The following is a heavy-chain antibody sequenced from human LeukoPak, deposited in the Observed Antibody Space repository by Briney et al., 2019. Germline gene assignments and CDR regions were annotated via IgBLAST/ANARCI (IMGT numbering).Heavy chain of an antibody. CDR3: ARHRAYTSSSPFDY. Sequence: SETLSLTCSVSGGSISSLYWSWIRQPPGKGLEWIGYIYYTGSTNYNPSLKSRVTMFVDMSKNQFSLRLSSVTAADTAVYYCARHRAYTSSSPFDYWGQGTLVTVSS. D-gene: IGHD6-6*01. V-gene: IGHV4-59*08. CDR2: IYYTGST. CDR1: GGSISSLY. J-gene: IGHJ4*02.